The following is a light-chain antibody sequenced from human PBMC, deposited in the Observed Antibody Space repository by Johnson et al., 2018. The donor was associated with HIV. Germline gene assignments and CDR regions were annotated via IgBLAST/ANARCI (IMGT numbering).Light chain of an antibody. J-gene: IGLJ1*01. CDR3: GTWDSSLSAEV. CDR2: DNN. V-gene: IGLV1-51*01. CDR1: SSNIGNNY. Sequence: QAVLTQPPSVSEAPGQKVTISCSGSSSNIGNNYVSWYQQLPGTAPKLLIYDNNKRPSGIPDRFSGSKSGTSATLGITGLQTGDEADYYCGTWDSSLSAEVFGTGTKVTVL.